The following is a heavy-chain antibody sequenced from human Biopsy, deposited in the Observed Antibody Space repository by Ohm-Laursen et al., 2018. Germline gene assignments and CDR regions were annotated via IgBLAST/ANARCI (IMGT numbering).Heavy chain of an antibody. J-gene: IGHJ4*02. D-gene: IGHD3-10*01. CDR2: INHSGRT. Sequence: SDTLSLTCAVYGESFNGYYWSWIRQTPGKGLEWIGEINHSGRTNYNPSLKSRVTISVDTSKNQFSLKVRSVTAADTAVYYCARQGDSGRSFDYWGQGTLVTVSS. V-gene: IGHV4-34*01. CDR1: GESFNGYY. CDR3: ARQGDSGRSFDY.